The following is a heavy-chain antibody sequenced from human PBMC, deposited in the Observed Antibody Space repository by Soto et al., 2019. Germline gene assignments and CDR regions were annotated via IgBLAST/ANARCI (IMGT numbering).Heavy chain of an antibody. CDR2: ISDSGVNT. V-gene: IGHV3-23*01. D-gene: IGHD6-25*01. Sequence: PGGSLRLSCTASGFTFSNYAMSWVRQAPGMGLEWVSTISDSGVNTSFGDSMKDRFTISRDNSKSTVYLQLNTVRAEDTAIYYCARAIGADFFDYWGQGTLVTVSS. J-gene: IGHJ4*02. CDR1: GFTFSNYA. CDR3: ARAIGADFFDY.